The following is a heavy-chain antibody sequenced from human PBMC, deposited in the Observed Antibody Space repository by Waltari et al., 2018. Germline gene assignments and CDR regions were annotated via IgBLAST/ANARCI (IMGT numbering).Heavy chain of an antibody. D-gene: IGHD1-20*01. Sequence: EVQLVQSGAEVKKPGESLRISCKGSGYSFTTYWINWVRQMPGKGLEWMGRIDPSDSDTNYSPSFQGHVTMSVDNSISTAYLQWSSLKASDSAMYHCAAWYNWDAGEDTFDIWGQGTMVTVSS. CDR3: AAWYNWDAGEDTFDI. J-gene: IGHJ3*02. CDR1: GYSFTTYW. CDR2: IDPSDSDT. V-gene: IGHV5-10-1*03.